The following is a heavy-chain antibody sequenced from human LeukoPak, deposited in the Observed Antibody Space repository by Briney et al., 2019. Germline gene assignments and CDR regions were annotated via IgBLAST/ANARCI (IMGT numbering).Heavy chain of an antibody. D-gene: IGHD2-2*02. CDR2: IYHSGST. Sequence: SETLSLTCAVSGGSISSSNWWSWVRQPPGKGLEWIGEIYHSGSTNYNPSLKSRVTISVDKSKNQFSLKLSSVTAADTAVYYCARGWCTSCYRSGYYYGMDVWGQGTTVTVSS. V-gene: IGHV4-4*02. J-gene: IGHJ6*02. CDR1: GGSISSSNW. CDR3: ARGWCTSCYRSGYYYGMDV.